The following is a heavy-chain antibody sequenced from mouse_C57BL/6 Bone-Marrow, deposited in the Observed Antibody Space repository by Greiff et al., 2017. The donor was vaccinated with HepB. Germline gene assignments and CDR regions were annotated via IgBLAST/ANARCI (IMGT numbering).Heavy chain of an antibody. CDR3: ARGGPRHPWFAY. Sequence: EVQVVESGGGLVKPGGSLKLSCAASGFTFSSYAMSWVRQTPEKRLEWVATISDGGSYTYYPDNVKGRFTISRDNAKNNLYLQMSHLKSEDTAMYYCARGGPRHPWFAYWGQGTLVTVSA. V-gene: IGHV5-4*01. CDR2: ISDGGSYT. J-gene: IGHJ3*01. CDR1: GFTFSSYA.